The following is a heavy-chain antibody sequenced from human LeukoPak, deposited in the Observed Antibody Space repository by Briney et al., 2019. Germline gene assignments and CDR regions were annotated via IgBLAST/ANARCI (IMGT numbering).Heavy chain of an antibody. CDR1: GYTFTSYG. D-gene: IGHD3-10*01. Sequence: ASVKVSCKASGYTFTSYGFSWVRQAPGQGLEWTGWISTYYGNTNCAQKLQDRVTMTTDTSTSTAYMELTSLRSDDTAVYYCARVYSTNYYGSGDRPFLFDYWGQGTVATVSS. CDR3: ARVYSTNYYGSGDRPFLFDY. V-gene: IGHV1-18*01. CDR2: ISTYYGNT. J-gene: IGHJ4*02.